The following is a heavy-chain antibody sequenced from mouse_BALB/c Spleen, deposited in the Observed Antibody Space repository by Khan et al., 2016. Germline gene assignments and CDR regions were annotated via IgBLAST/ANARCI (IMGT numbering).Heavy chain of an antibody. V-gene: IGHV1-69*02. CDR2: IYPSDSYT. CDR3: TRDYGYDFDY. D-gene: IGHD1-2*01. Sequence: QVQLQQSGAELVRPGASVKLSCKASGYTFTSYWINWVKQRPGQGLDWIGNIYPSDSYTNYNQKFKDKATLTVDKSSSTAYMQLSSPTAEDSAVYYCTRDYGYDFDYWGQGTTLTVSS. J-gene: IGHJ2*01. CDR1: GYTFTSYW.